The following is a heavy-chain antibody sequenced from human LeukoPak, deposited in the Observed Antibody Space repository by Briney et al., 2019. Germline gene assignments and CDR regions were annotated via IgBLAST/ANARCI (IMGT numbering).Heavy chain of an antibody. D-gene: IGHD2-2*01. CDR3: ARRRTTGLSGYMDV. V-gene: IGHV4-59*08. Sequence: PSETLSLTCTVSGGSISSYYWSWIRQPPGKGLEWIGYIDYSGSTNYNPSLKSRVTISVGTSKNQFSLKLNSVTAADTAVYYCARRRTTGLSGYMDVWGKGTTVIVSS. CDR1: GGSISSYY. J-gene: IGHJ6*03. CDR2: IDYSGST.